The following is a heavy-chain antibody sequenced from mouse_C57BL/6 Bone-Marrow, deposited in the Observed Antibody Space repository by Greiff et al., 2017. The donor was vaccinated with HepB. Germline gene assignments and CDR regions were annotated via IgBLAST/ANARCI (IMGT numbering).Heavy chain of an antibody. J-gene: IGHJ2*01. V-gene: IGHV1-26*01. D-gene: IGHD1-1*02. CDR3: GRVATGDY. CDR1: GYTFTDYY. Sequence: EVQLQQSGPELVKPGASVKISCKASGYTFTDYYMNWVKQSHGKSLEWIGDINPNNGGTSYNQKFKGKATLTVDKSSSTAYMELRSLTSEDSAVYYCGRVATGDYWGQGTTLTVSS. CDR2: INPNNGGT.